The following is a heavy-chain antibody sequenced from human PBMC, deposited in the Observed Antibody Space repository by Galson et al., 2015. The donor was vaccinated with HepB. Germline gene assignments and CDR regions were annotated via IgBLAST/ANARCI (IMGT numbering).Heavy chain of an antibody. CDR1: GYSFTSYW. D-gene: IGHD2-15*01. CDR2: IYPGDSDT. Sequence: QSGAEVKKPGESLKISCKGSGYSFTSYWFGWVRQMPGKGLEWMGIIYPGDSDTRYSPSFQGQVTISADKSISTAYLQWSSLKASDTTMYYCAIRVYELGYCSGGSCHMGWYFDYWGQGTLVTVSS. J-gene: IGHJ4*02. CDR3: AIRVYELGYCSGGSCHMGWYFDY. V-gene: IGHV5-51*03.